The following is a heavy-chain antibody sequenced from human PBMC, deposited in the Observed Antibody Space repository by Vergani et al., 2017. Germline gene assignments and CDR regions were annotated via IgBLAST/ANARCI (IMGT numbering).Heavy chain of an antibody. D-gene: IGHD2-15*01. CDR2: ISASGNA. CDR3: ARRSGGYYSGGKVHPLRTAFDV. Sequence: QVQLQASGPGRVKPSQTLSLTCTMSGGSISAGYYFWSWIRQPAGKGLEWLGHISASGNASHSPSLKTRVSMSEDTSKNQFSLTVTSLTAADTAIYFCARRSGGYYSGGKVHPLRTAFDVWGHGTVVTVSS. J-gene: IGHJ3*01. CDR1: GGSISAGYYF. V-gene: IGHV4-61*02.